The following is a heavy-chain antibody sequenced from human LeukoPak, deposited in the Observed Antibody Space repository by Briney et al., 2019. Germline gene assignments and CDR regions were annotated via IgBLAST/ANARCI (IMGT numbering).Heavy chain of an antibody. Sequence: SQTLSLTCAISGDSVSSNSAAWNWVRQSPSRGLEWVGRTYYRSKWYNDYAVSVKSRITINPDTSQNQFSLQLNSVTPEDTAVYYCARSFWKSGYYYYYMDVWGKGTTVTVSS. CDR3: ARSFWKSGYYYYYMDV. CDR1: GDSVSSNSAA. D-gene: IGHD1-1*01. V-gene: IGHV6-1*01. J-gene: IGHJ6*03. CDR2: TYYRSKWYN.